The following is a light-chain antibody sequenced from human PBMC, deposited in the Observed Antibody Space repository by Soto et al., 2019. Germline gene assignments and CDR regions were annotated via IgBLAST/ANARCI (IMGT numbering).Light chain of an antibody. J-gene: IGKJ1*01. CDR2: GAS. CDR3: QQYGSSPRKT. V-gene: IGKV3-20*01. CDR1: QSVSSSY. Sequence: EIVLTQSPGTLSLSPGERATLSCRASQSVSSSYLAWYQQKPGQAPRLLIYGASSRPTDIPDRFSGSGSGTDFTLTISRLEPEDYAVYYWQQYGSSPRKTFGQGTNVEIK.